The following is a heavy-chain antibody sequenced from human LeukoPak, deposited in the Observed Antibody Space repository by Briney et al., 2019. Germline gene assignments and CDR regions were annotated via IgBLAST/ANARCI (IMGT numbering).Heavy chain of an antibody. D-gene: IGHD4-23*01. J-gene: IGHJ6*03. CDR1: GFTFSSYE. CDR3: ARDRTSSKGNGYYYYYYMDV. V-gene: IGHV3-48*03. CDR2: ISSSGSTI. Sequence: PGGSLTLSCAASGFTFSSYEMNWVRQAPGKGLEWVSYISSSGSTIYYADSVKGRFTISRDNAKNSLYLKMNSLRAEDTAVYYCARDRTSSKGNGYYYYYYMDVWGKGTTVTVSS.